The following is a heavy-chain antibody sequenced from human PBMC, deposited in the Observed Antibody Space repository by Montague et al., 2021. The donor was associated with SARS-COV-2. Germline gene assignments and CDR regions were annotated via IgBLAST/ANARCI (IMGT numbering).Heavy chain of an antibody. Sequence: PALVKPTQTLTLTCSFSGFSLSTNEMGVGWIRQPPGKALEWLALIYWDDNKHCSPPLKTRLTITKDTSKNQVVLTVTNLDPVDTGTYYCARRYISDWTGFDYWGQGTLVTVSS. J-gene: IGHJ4*02. V-gene: IGHV2-5*02. CDR2: IYWDDNK. CDR3: ARRYISDWTGFDY. D-gene: IGHD6-19*01. CDR1: GFSLSTNEMG.